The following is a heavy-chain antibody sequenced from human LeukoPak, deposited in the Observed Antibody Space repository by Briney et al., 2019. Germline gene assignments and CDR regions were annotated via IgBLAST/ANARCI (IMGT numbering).Heavy chain of an antibody. Sequence: ASVKVSCKVSGYTLTELSMHWVRQAPGKGLEWMGGFDPEDGETIYAQKFQGRVTMTEDTSTDTAYTELSSLRSEDTAVYYCATDRSLGGDFDYWGQGTLVTVSS. J-gene: IGHJ4*02. D-gene: IGHD4-17*01. V-gene: IGHV1-24*01. CDR1: GYTLTELS. CDR2: FDPEDGET. CDR3: ATDRSLGGDFDY.